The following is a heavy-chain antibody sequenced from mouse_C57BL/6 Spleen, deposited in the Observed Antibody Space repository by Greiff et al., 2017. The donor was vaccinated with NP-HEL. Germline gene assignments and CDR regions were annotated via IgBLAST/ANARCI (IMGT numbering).Heavy chain of an antibody. CDR1: GFTFSDYY. CDR2: ISNGGGST. J-gene: IGHJ3*01. Sequence: EVKLVESGGGLVQPGGSLKLSCAASGFTFSDYYMYWVRQTPEKRLEWVAYISNGGGSTYYPDTVKGRFTISRDNAKNTLYLQMSRLKSEDTAMYYCARQDGYYAAWFAYWGQGTLVTVSA. V-gene: IGHV5-12*01. CDR3: ARQDGYYAAWFAY. D-gene: IGHD2-3*01.